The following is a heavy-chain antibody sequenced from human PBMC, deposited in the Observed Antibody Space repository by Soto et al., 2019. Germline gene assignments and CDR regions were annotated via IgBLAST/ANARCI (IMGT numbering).Heavy chain of an antibody. Sequence: GESLKISCNGSGYSFTSYWIGWVRQMPGKGLEWMGIIYPGDSDTRYSPSFQGQVTISADKSISTAYLQWSSLKASDTAMYYCARHRYYYDRSGHKYYYYGMDVWGQGTTVTVYS. CDR2: IYPGDSDT. V-gene: IGHV5-51*01. J-gene: IGHJ6*02. CDR3: ARHRYYYDRSGHKYYYYGMDV. CDR1: GYSFTSYW. D-gene: IGHD3-22*01.